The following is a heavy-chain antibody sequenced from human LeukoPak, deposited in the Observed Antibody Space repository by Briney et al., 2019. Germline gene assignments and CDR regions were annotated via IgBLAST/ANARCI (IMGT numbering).Heavy chain of an antibody. V-gene: IGHV1-24*01. Sequence: KFQGRVTMTEDTSTDTAYMELSSLRSEDTAVYYCATHSGYPIDYWGQGTLVTVSS. CDR3: ATHSGYPIDY. D-gene: IGHD3-22*01. J-gene: IGHJ4*02.